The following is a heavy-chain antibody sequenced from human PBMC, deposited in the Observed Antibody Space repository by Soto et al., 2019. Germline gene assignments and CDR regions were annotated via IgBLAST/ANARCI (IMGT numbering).Heavy chain of an antibody. V-gene: IGHV3-74*03. CDR3: ARPDGYHFDL. J-gene: IGHJ5*02. Sequence: PGGSLRLSCAASGFTFSDYSMAWVRQGPGEGLVWVSRINTDGRRTTYAGSAKGRFTISRDNARNTLDLQMNSLRAEDTAVYYCARPDGYHFDLWGQRALVTVSS. CDR1: GFTFSDYS. D-gene: IGHD2-15*01. CDR2: INTDGRRT.